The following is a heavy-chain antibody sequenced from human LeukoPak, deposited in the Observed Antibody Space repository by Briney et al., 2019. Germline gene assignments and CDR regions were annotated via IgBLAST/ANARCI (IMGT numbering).Heavy chain of an antibody. CDR2: ISAYNGNT. J-gene: IGHJ4*02. Sequence: GASVKVSCKAYGDTFSFYALSWVRQAPGQRLEWMGWISAYNGNTNYAQKLQGRVTMTTDTSTSTAYMELRSLRSDDTAVYYCARDQTEDIVVVVAATAFTPLDYWGQGTLVTVSS. D-gene: IGHD2-15*01. CDR1: GDTFSFYA. CDR3: ARDQTEDIVVVVAATAFTPLDY. V-gene: IGHV1-18*01.